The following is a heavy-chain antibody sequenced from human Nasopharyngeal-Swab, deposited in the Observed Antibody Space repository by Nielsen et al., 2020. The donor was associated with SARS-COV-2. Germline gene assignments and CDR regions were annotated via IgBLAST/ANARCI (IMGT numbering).Heavy chain of an antibody. CDR2: ISGSGGST. Sequence: GESLKISCTASGFTFSSYPISWVRQAPGKGLEWVSEISGSGGSTYYAESVKGRFTISRDNSKNTLYLQMSSLRAEDTAIYYCAKDLGVESPLWFDYWGQGTLLTVSS. CDR3: AKDLGVESPLWFDY. V-gene: IGHV3-23*01. D-gene: IGHD4-23*01. CDR1: GFTFSSYP. J-gene: IGHJ4*02.